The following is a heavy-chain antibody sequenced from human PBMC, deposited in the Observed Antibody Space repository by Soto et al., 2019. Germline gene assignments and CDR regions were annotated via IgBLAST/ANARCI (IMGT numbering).Heavy chain of an antibody. J-gene: IGHJ4*02. CDR3: AKGRTVTTSPYYFDY. CDR1: GFTFSSYA. CDR2: ISGSGGST. Sequence: GGSLRLSCAASGFTFSSYAMSWVRQAPGKGLEWVSAISGSGGSTYYADSVKGRFTISRDNSKNTLYLQMNSLRAEDTAVYYCAKGRTVTTSPYYFDYWGQGTLVTVSS. D-gene: IGHD4-4*01. V-gene: IGHV3-23*01.